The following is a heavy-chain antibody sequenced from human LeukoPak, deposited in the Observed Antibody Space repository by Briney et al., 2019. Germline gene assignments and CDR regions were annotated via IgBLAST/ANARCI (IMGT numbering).Heavy chain of an antibody. V-gene: IGHV1-18*01. CDR2: ISAYSGDT. Sequence: ASVKVSCKAPGYTFTNYGVNWVRHAPGQGLEWVGWISAYSGDTEYAQKFQGRVTMSTDSSTNTVYLEVRDLRSDDTAIYYCARGRNQWLIPDGYLQEWGQGTLVTVSS. CDR1: GYTFTNYG. J-gene: IGHJ1*01. CDR3: ARGRNQWLIPDGYLQE. D-gene: IGHD6-19*01.